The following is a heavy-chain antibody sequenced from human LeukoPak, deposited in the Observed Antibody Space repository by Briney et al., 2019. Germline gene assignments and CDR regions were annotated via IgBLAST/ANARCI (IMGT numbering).Heavy chain of an antibody. CDR3: ARDSHGYISYYFDY. V-gene: IGHV3-30*02. D-gene: IGHD5-24*01. Sequence: GGSLRLSCAASGFTRSNYGMHWVRQAPGKGLEWVAFIRYDGSHEYYVDSVRGRFTISRDFSKNTLYLQMNGLRAEDTALYYCARDSHGYISYYFDYWGQGTLVTVSS. CDR2: IRYDGSHE. CDR1: GFTRSNYG. J-gene: IGHJ4*02.